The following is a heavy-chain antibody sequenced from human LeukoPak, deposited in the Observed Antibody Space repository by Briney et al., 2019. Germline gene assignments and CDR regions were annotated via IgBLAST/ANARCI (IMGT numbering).Heavy chain of an antibody. CDR2: IKQDGREK. CDR3: ARAVPAFWSGYYRYYYGMDV. V-gene: IGHV3-7*01. CDR1: GFTFSSYW. J-gene: IGHJ6*02. D-gene: IGHD3-3*01. Sequence: GGSLRLSCAASGFTFSSYWMSWVLQAPGKGLECGANIKQDGREKYYVDSVKGRFTISRDNAKNSLYLQMNSLRAEDTAVYYCARAVPAFWSGYYRYYYGMDVWGQGTTVTVYS.